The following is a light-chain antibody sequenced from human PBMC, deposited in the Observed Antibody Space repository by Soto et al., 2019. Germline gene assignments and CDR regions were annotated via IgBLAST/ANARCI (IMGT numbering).Light chain of an antibody. Sequence: EVILTQSPATLSLSPGERATLSCRASENVDIYLAWYQQKPGQAPRLLIYDSYNRAAGIPPRFSGSGSGTDFTRTISSLEPEDFAGYYCLQRRNWPPLTFGGGTKVEIK. J-gene: IGKJ4*01. CDR1: ENVDIY. CDR2: DSY. V-gene: IGKV3-11*01. CDR3: LQRRNWPPLT.